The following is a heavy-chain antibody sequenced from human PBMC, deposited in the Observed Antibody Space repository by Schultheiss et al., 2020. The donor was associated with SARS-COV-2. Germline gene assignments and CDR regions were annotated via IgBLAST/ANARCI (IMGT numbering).Heavy chain of an antibody. V-gene: IGHV4-39*01. Sequence: SETLSLTFTVSGDSISSPTYYWDWIRQTPGKGLEWLGHVYYTGSTYYRPSLRSRVTFSVDASKNQFSMQLTSVTAADTAVYYCARHWGRSKIDFWGQGILVTVSS. J-gene: IGHJ4*02. CDR1: GDSISSPTYY. D-gene: IGHD3-16*01. CDR3: ARHWGRSKIDF. CDR2: VYYTGST.